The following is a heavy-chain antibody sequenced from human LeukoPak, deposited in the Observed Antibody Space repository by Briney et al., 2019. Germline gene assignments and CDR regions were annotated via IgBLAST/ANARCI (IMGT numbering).Heavy chain of an antibody. Sequence: GGSLRLSCAASGFAFNTYWMHWVRQAPGKGLVWVSHIKSDGSTTTYADSVKGRFTISRDNAKNTLYLQMNSLRAEDTAVYYCARDRGYSFGYWGQGTLVTVSS. CDR2: IKSDGSTT. J-gene: IGHJ4*02. V-gene: IGHV3-74*01. CDR1: GFAFNTYW. CDR3: ARDRGYSFGY. D-gene: IGHD6-13*01.